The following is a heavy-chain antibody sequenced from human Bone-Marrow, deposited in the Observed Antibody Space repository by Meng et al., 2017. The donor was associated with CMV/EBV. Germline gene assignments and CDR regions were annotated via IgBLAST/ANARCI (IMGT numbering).Heavy chain of an antibody. J-gene: IGHJ4*02. CDR3: AGDLCGSGSYCFDY. Sequence: ASVKVSCKASGYTFTGYYMHWVRQAPGQGLEWMGWINPNSGGTNYAQKFQGRVTMTRDTSISTAYMELSSLRSDDTAVYYCAGDLCGSGSYCFDYWGQGTLVTVSS. CDR2: INPNSGGT. V-gene: IGHV1-2*02. CDR1: GYTFTGYY. D-gene: IGHD3-10*01.